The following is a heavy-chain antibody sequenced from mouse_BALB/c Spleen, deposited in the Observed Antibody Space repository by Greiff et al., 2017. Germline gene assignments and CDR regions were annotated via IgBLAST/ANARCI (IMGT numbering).Heavy chain of an antibody. Sequence: VQLQQSGPQLVRPGASVKISCKASGYSFNSYWMHWVKQRPGQGLEWIGTIDPSDSETRLNQKFKDKATLTVDKSSSTAYMQLSSPTSEDSAVYYCARGKVIAYWGQGTLVTVSA. V-gene: IGHV1S126*01. CDR2: IDPSDSET. J-gene: IGHJ3*01. CDR1: GYSFNSYW. CDR3: ARGKVIAY.